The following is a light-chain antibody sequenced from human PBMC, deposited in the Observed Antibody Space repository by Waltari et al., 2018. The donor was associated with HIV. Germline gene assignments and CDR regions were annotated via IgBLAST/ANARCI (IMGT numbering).Light chain of an antibody. Sequence: EIVLTQSPATLSLSPGERATLSCRASQSISSYLAWYQQKPGQAPRLLIFDASNRATGIADFTLTISSLEPDDFAVYYCQHRSNRPLFGQGTRLEIK. CDR3: QHRSNRPL. CDR2: DAS. CDR1: QSISSY. J-gene: IGKJ5*01. V-gene: IGKV3-11*01.